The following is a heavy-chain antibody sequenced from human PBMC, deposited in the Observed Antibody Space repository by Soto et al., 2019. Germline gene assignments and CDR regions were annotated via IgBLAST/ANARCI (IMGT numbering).Heavy chain of an antibody. CDR1: GFTFSSYA. V-gene: IGHV3-23*01. CDR3: AKDRGYRAGGIYYFDY. D-gene: IGHD5-18*01. J-gene: IGHJ4*02. Sequence: EVQLLESGGGLVQPGGSLRLSCAASGFTFSSYAMSWVRQAPGKGLEWVSAISGGGGSTYYADSVKGRFTICRDNSKNTLYLQMNSLRAEDTAVYYCAKDRGYRAGGIYYFDYWGQGTLVTVSS. CDR2: ISGGGGST.